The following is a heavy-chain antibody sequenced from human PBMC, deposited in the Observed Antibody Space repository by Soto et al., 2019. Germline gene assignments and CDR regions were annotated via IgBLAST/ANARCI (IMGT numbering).Heavy chain of an antibody. CDR1: GGTFSSYA. D-gene: IGHD3-16*01. Sequence: SVKVSCKASGGTFSSYAISWVRQAPGQGLEWMGGIIPIFGTANYAQKFQGRVTITADESTSTAYMELSSLRSEDTAVYYYAKPPPLYSYKSRVYFDSGGRGTRAAVPS. CDR3: AKPPPLYSYKSRVYFDS. J-gene: IGHJ4*02. V-gene: IGHV1-69*13. CDR2: IIPIFGTA.